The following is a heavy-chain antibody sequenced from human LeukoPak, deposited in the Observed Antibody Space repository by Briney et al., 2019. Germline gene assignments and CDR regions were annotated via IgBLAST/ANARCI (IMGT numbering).Heavy chain of an antibody. CDR1: GYTFTSYD. J-gene: IGHJ4*02. Sequence: GASVKVSCKASGYTFTSYDINRVRQATGQGLEWMGWMNPNSGNTGYAQKFQGRVTMTRNTSISTAYMELSSLRSEDTAVYYCAGRVYGDYSEDYWGQGTLVTVSS. V-gene: IGHV1-8*01. D-gene: IGHD4-17*01. CDR2: MNPNSGNT. CDR3: AGRVYGDYSEDY.